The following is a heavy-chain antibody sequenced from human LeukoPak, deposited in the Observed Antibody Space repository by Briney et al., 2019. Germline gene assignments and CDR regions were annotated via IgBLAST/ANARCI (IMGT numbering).Heavy chain of an antibody. CDR1: GFTFDDYA. CDR2: ISWNSGSI. J-gene: IGHJ4*02. Sequence: SGGSLRLPCAASGFTFDDYAMHWVRQAPGKGLEWVSGISWNSGSIGYADSVKGRFTISRDNAKNSLYLQMNSLRAEDTALYYCAKDLYSSSSFFDYWGQGTLVTVSS. V-gene: IGHV3-9*01. D-gene: IGHD6-6*01. CDR3: AKDLYSSSSFFDY.